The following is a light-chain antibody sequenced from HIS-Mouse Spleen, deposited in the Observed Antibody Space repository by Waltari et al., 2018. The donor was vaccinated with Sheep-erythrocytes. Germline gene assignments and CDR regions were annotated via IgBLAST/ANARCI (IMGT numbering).Light chain of an antibody. CDR3: CSYAGSYNHV. CDR2: QDS. CDR1: KLGDKY. Sequence: SYELTHPPSVSVSPGQTASITCSGDKLGDKYACWYQQKPGHSPVLVIYQDSKRPSGIPERFSGSNSGNTATLTISGTQAMDEADYYCCSYAGSYNHVFATGTKVTVL. V-gene: IGLV3-1*01. J-gene: IGLJ1*01.